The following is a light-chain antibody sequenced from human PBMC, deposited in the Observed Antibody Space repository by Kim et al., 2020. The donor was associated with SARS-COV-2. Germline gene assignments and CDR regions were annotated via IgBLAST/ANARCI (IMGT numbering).Light chain of an antibody. J-gene: IGKJ2*01. CDR3: QQYNSQPYT. CDR1: QTISTW. V-gene: IGKV1-5*03. CDR2: KSS. Sequence: DIHMTQSPSTLSASVGDEVTITCRASQTISTWLAWYQQKPGRATKLLIHKSSTLQSGVPSRFRGSGSGTEFTLTISSLQSDDFATYYCQQYNSQPYTFGQGTKLEI.